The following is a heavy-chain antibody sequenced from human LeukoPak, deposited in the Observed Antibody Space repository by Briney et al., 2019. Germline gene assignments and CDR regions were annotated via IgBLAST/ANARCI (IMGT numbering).Heavy chain of an antibody. CDR2: ISGSGGST. J-gene: IGHJ4*02. V-gene: IGHV3-23*01. CDR3: AKDKYPLHSVSDY. D-gene: IGHD5/OR15-5a*01. Sequence: GGSLRLSCAASGFTFSSYAMSWVRQAPGKGLEWVSAISGSGGSTYYADSVKGRFTMSRDNFKNTQYLQMNSLRAEDTAVYYCAKDKYPLHSVSDYWGQGTLVTVSS. CDR1: GFTFSSYA.